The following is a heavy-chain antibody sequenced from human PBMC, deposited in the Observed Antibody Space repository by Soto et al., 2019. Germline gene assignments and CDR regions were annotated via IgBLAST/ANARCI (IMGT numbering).Heavy chain of an antibody. CDR3: ARHTDDILTGNEALDI. J-gene: IGHJ3*02. D-gene: IGHD3-9*01. Sequence: ETLSLTCTVSGGSINNYYWSWIRQSPGKGLEWIGYVYYSGTTNYNPTLKSRITILVDTSENQFSLKLTSVTAADTAVYYCARHTDDILTGNEALDIWGQGTVVS. CDR2: VYYSGTT. V-gene: IGHV4-59*08. CDR1: GGSINNYY.